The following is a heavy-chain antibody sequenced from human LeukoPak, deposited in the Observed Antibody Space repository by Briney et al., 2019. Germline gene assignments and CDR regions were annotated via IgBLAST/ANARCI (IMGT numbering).Heavy chain of an antibody. J-gene: IGHJ6*03. V-gene: IGHV4-34*01. Sequence: SETLSLTCAVSGGSFSGYYWSWIRQPPGKGLEWIGEINHSGSTNYNPSLKSRVTISVDTSKNQFSLKLSSVTAADTAVYYCAAVYCSSTSCDRHPKDYYYMDVWGKGTTVTVSS. CDR1: GGSFSGYY. D-gene: IGHD2-2*01. CDR3: AAVYCSSTSCDRHPKDYYYMDV. CDR2: INHSGST.